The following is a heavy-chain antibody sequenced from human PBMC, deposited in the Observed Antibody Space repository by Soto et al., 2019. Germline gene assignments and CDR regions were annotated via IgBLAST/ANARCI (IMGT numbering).Heavy chain of an antibody. Sequence: QVRLVQSGAEVKKPGSSVNVSCTASGGSFNSYPLTWVRQAPGQGLEWMGEIIAIFGATKYARKFQGRLTSPAAESTNTAYMQLTSLRSENTDIYFCATVSGQGDNPYFEYRGPGTLVTVSS. J-gene: IGHJ4*02. CDR2: IIAIFGAT. D-gene: IGHD3-3*01. CDR1: GGSFNSYP. CDR3: ATVSGQGDNPYFEY. V-gene: IGHV1-69*12.